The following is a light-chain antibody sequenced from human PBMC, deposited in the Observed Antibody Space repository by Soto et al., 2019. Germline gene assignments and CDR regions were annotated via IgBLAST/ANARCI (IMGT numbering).Light chain of an antibody. CDR3: QQYYSTPFT. CDR1: QSVLYSSNNKNN. CDR2: WAS. Sequence: DIVMTQSPDSLAVTLGERANINCKSSQSVLYSSNNKNNLAWYQQKPGQPPKLLIYWASTRESGVPDRFSGSGSGTDFTLTISSLQAEDVAVYYCQQYYSTPFTFGPGTKVDIK. J-gene: IGKJ3*01. V-gene: IGKV4-1*01.